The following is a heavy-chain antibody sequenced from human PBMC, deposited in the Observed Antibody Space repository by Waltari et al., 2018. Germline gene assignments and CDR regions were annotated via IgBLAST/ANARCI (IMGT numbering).Heavy chain of an antibody. V-gene: IGHV4-61*02. CDR3: ARTSYSSSWYYMDV. D-gene: IGHD6-13*01. Sequence: QVQLQESGSGLVKPSQTLSLTCTVSGGSISSGRYYWSWIRQPAGKGLEWIGRIYTSGSTNYNPSLKSRVTISVDTSKNQFSLKLSSVTAADTAVYYCARTSYSSSWYYMDVWGKGTTVTVSS. CDR2: IYTSGST. CDR1: GGSISSGRYY. J-gene: IGHJ6*03.